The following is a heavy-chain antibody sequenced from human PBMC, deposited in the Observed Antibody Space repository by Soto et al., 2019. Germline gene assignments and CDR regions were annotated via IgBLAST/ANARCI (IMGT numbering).Heavy chain of an antibody. CDR1: GGSISNSDY. V-gene: IGHV4-4*02. CDR3: ASSFGRYAIDY. D-gene: IGHD6-19*01. Sequence: QVLLQESGPGLVQPSGTLSLSCAVSGGSISNSDYWGWVRQPPGKGLEWVGDISHSGSVNYNPSLKSRVTISIDKSNNQFSLKLSSVTAADTAVYYCASSFGRYAIDYWVQGTLVIVSS. CDR2: ISHSGSV. J-gene: IGHJ4*02.